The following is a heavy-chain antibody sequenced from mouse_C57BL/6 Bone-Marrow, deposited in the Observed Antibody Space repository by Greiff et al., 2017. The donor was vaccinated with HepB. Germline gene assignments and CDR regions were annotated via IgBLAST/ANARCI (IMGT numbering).Heavy chain of an antibody. CDR2: IDPETGGT. CDR3: TLANWDPVEYYFDY. D-gene: IGHD4-1*01. CDR1: GYTFTDYE. Sequence: VKLVESGAELVRPGASVTLSCKASGYTFTDYEMHWVKQTPVHGLEWIGAIDPETGGTAYNQKFKGKAILTADKSSSTAYMELRSLTSEDSAVYYCTLANWDPVEYYFDYWGQGTTLTVSS. V-gene: IGHV1-15*01. J-gene: IGHJ2*01.